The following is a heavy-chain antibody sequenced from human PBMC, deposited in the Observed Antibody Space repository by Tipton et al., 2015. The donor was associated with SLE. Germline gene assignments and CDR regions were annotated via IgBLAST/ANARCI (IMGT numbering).Heavy chain of an antibody. V-gene: IGHV4-61*02. D-gene: IGHD3-10*01. Sequence: TLSLTCTVSGGSITTGSYYWSWIRQPAGKGLEWIGRLYTTGSTYYHPSLKSRVSMSVDTSKNQFSLKLSSVTAADTAVYYCARGGVVTLTQFDYWGQGTLVTVSS. CDR3: ARGGVVTLTQFDY. CDR2: LYTTGST. J-gene: IGHJ4*02. CDR1: GGSITTGSYY.